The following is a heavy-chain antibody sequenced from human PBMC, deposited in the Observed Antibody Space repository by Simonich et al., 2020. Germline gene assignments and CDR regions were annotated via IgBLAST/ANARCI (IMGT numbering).Heavy chain of an antibody. CDR1: GYTFTSYG. V-gene: IGHV1-18*01. CDR3: ARSTTGTTAFDI. CDR2: SGADKANT. J-gene: IGHJ3*02. D-gene: IGHD1-1*01. Sequence: QVQLVQSGAEVKKPGASVKVSCKASGYTFTSYGISWVRQAPGQGLEWEGWSGADKANTNYAQKHQGRVTLATATSTSTAHMELRSLRSDDTAVYYCARSTTGTTAFDIWGQGTMVTVSS.